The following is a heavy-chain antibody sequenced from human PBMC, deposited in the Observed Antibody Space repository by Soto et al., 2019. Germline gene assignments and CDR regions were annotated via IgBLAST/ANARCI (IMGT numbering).Heavy chain of an antibody. J-gene: IGHJ4*02. V-gene: IGHV1-3*01. Sequence: QVQLVQSGAEVKKPGASVKVSCKASGYTFTSYAMHWVRQAPGQRLEWMGWINAGNGNTKYSQKFQGRVTITRDTSASIAYMELSSLRSEDTAVYYCARGPNPYYFDYWGQGTLVTVSS. CDR3: ARGPNPYYFDY. CDR2: INAGNGNT. CDR1: GYTFTSYA.